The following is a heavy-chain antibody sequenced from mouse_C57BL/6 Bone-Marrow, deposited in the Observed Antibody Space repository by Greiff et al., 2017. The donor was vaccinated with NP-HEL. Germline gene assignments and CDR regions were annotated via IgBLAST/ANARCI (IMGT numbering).Heavy chain of an antibody. J-gene: IGHJ3*01. CDR3: TIYYVSGWFAY. V-gene: IGHV14-1*01. Sequence: VQLQQSGAELVRPGASVKLSCTASGFNIKDYYMHWVKQRPEQGLEWIGRIDPEDGDTEYDPKVQGKATMTADTSSNTAYLQLSSLTSEDTAVYYCTIYYVSGWFAYWGQGTLVTVSA. CDR1: GFNIKDYY. D-gene: IGHD1-1*01. CDR2: IDPEDGDT.